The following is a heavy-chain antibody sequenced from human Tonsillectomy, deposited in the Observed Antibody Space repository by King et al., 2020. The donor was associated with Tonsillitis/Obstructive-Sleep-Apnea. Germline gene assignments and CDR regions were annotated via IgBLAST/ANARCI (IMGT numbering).Heavy chain of an antibody. Sequence: QLQLQESGPGLVKPSETLSLTCTVSGGSISSYYWSWIRQPPGKGLECIGYIYYSGSTNYNPSLKSRVTISVDTSKNQFSLKLSSVTAADTAVYYCAREGAEMNAFDIWGPGAMGTVSS. V-gene: IGHV4-59*01. D-gene: IGHD3-16*01. J-gene: IGHJ3*02. CDR2: IYYSGST. CDR1: GGSISSYY. CDR3: AREGAEMNAFDI.